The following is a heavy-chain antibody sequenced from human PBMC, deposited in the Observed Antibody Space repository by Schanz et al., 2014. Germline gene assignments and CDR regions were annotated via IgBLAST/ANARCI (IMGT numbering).Heavy chain of an antibody. V-gene: IGHV3-53*01. CDR1: GFTVSNSY. D-gene: IGHD3-10*01. CDR2: IYSSGST. J-gene: IGHJ6*02. Sequence: EVQLLESGGGLVQPGGSLRLSCAASGFTVSNSYIHWVRQAPGKGLEWVSTIYSSGSTYYADSVRGRFTISRDNSMNTVYLQMNSLRRYDAAVYFCARAQGVIRLYYGVDVWGQGTTVTVSS. CDR3: ARAQGVIRLYYGVDV.